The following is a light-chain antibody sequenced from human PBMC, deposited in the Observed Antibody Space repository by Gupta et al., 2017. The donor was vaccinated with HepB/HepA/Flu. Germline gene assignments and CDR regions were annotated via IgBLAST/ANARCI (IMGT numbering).Light chain of an antibody. Sequence: DIQMTQSPSTLSASVGDRVTITCRASQSISSWLAWYQQKPGKAPKLLIYKASSVESGVTSRFSGSGYGTEFTLTISSLQPDDCETYYCQQYNSPWTFGQGTKVEIK. CDR2: KAS. CDR1: QSISSW. V-gene: IGKV1-5*03. J-gene: IGKJ1*01. CDR3: QQYNSPWT.